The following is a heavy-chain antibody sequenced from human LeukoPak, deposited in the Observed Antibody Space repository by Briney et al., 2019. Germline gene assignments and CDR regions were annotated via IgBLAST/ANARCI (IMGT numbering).Heavy chain of an antibody. Sequence: GGSLRLSCAASGFTFSTYSMNWVRQAPGKGLEWVSSISSSSSYIYYADSLKGRFTISRDNTKNSLYLQMNSLRAEDTAAYYCAREYSSSWYPFDYWGQGTLVTVSS. CDR2: ISSSSSYI. CDR1: GFTFSTYS. J-gene: IGHJ4*02. D-gene: IGHD6-13*01. V-gene: IGHV3-21*01. CDR3: AREYSSSWYPFDY.